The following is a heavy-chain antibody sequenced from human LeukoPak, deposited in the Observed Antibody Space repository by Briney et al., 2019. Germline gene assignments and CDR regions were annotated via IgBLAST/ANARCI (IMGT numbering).Heavy chain of an antibody. CDR3: TRVFGQWLVRRPFDY. J-gene: IGHJ4*02. Sequence: PGGSLRLSCTASGFTFGDYSMSWVRQAPGKGLEWVGFSRSKAYGSTKEYAGAVKGRLTISRDDSKNIAYLQMNSLKTEDTAVYYCTRVFGQWLVRRPFDYWGQGTLVTVSS. D-gene: IGHD6-19*01. CDR2: SRSKAYGSTK. CDR1: GFTFGDYS. V-gene: IGHV3-49*04.